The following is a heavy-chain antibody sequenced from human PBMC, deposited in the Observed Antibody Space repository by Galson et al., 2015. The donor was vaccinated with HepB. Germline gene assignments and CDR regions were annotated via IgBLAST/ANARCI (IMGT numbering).Heavy chain of an antibody. J-gene: IGHJ4*02. CDR1: GFTFSSYA. V-gene: IGHV3-30-3*01. Sequence: SLRLSCAAXGFTFSSYAMSWVRQAPGKGLEWVAIISYDGSNKYYADSVKGRFTISRDNSKNTLYLQMNSLRNEETAVYYCARAKYQMSLWGYWGQGTLVTVSS. CDR2: ISYDGSNK. D-gene: IGHD2-21*01. CDR3: ARAKYQMSLWGY.